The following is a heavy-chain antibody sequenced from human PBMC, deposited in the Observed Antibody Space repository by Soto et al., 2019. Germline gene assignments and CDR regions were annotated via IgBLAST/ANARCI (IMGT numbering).Heavy chain of an antibody. J-gene: IGHJ6*02. CDR1: GGTFSNDA. Sequence: QVHLVQSGAEVKKPRSSVKVSCKASGGTFSNDAITWVRQAPGQGLECMGGIIPIFGAANYAQKFQARVTFTADESTSTAYMELNSLRSEDTAVYYCARGSRHAATYYYGLDVWGQGTTVTVSS. CDR3: ARGSRHAATYYYGLDV. V-gene: IGHV1-69*12. D-gene: IGHD3-10*01. CDR2: IIPIFGAA.